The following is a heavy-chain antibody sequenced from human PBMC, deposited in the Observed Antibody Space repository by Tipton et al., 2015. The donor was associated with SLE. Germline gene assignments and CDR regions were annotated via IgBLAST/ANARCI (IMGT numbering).Heavy chain of an antibody. CDR3: ARSTDYSKFDY. CDR2: IYHSGST. Sequence: TLSLTCTVSGGSISSGYYWGWILQPPGKGLEWIGSIYHSGSTYYNPSLKSRVTISVDTSKDQFSLKLSSVTAADTAVYYCARSTDYSKFDYWGQGTLVTVSS. CDR1: GGSISSGYY. D-gene: IGHD4-11*01. J-gene: IGHJ4*02. V-gene: IGHV4-38-2*02.